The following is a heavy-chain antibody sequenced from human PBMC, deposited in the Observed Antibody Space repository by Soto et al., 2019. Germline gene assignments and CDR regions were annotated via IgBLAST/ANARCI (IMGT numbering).Heavy chain of an antibody. J-gene: IGHJ4*02. D-gene: IGHD6-13*01. Sequence: EVQLLESGGGLVQPGGSLRLSCAASGFTFSSYAMSWVRQAPGKGLEWVSTISGGSTYYADSVKGRFTISRDNSKNTLNLQMHSLRAEDTAVYYCAKASSWYPYFDYWGQGTLVTVSS. CDR2: ISGGST. CDR3: AKASSWYPYFDY. V-gene: IGHV3-23*01. CDR1: GFTFSSYA.